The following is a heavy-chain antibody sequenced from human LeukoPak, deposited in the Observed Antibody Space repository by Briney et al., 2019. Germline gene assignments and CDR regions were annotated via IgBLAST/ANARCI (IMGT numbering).Heavy chain of an antibody. CDR2: IDAGNGNT. CDR1: GYTFTSYA. V-gene: IGHV1-3*03. J-gene: IGHJ4*02. Sequence: ASVKVSCKASGYTFTSYAITWVRQAPGQGLEWMGWIDAGNGNTKYSQEFHDRVTITRDTSASAAYMELSSLRSEDMAVYYCARGVFGVVLDYWGQGTLVTVSS. CDR3: ARGVFGVVLDY. D-gene: IGHD3-3*01.